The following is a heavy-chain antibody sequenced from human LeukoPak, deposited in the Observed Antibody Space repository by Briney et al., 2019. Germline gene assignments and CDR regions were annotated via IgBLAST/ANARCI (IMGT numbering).Heavy chain of an antibody. V-gene: IGHV3-48*03. Sequence: GGSLRLSCAASGFTFSSYEMNWVRQAPGKGLEWVSYISSSGSTIYYADSVKGRFTIPRDNPKNSLYLQMNSLRAEDTDVYYCARGASVVAATPYYFDYWGQGTLVTVSS. CDR2: ISSSGSTI. J-gene: IGHJ4*02. D-gene: IGHD2-15*01. CDR1: GFTFSSYE. CDR3: ARGASVVAATPYYFDY.